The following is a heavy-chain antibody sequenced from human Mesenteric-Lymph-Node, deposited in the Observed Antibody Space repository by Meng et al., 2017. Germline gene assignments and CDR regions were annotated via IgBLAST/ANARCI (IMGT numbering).Heavy chain of an antibody. CDR2: ISWDGGST. D-gene: IGHD1-26*01. CDR3: AKDILFGGLLRGGFDY. J-gene: IGHJ4*02. Sequence: GESLKISCAASGFTFDEYTLHWVRQAPGKGLEWVPLISWDGGSTYYADSVKGRFNISRDNSKDSLYLQMNSPRTEHTALYYCAKDILFGGLLRGGFDYWGQGTLVTVSS. V-gene: IGHV3-43*01. CDR1: GFTFDEYT.